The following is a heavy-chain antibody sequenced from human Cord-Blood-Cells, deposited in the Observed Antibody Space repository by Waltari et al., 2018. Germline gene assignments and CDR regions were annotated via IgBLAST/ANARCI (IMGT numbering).Heavy chain of an antibody. CDR1: GFTFSSYE. V-gene: IGHV3-48*03. Sequence: EVQLVESGGGLVQPGGSLRLSCAASGFTFSSYEMNWVRQAPGKGLGWVSYISSSGSTIYYAATVKGQFTISRDNAKNSLYLQMNSLRAEDTAVYYCAREGRVGATFDYWGQGTLVTVSS. CDR2: ISSSGSTI. D-gene: IGHD1-26*01. J-gene: IGHJ4*02. CDR3: AREGRVGATFDY.